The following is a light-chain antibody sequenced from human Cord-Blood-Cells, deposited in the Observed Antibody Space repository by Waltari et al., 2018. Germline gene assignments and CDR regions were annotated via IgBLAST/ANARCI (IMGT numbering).Light chain of an antibody. Sequence: EIVLTQSSGPLSLSPGVRATLSCRASQSVSSSYLAWYQQKPGQAPRLPIYGASSRATGIPDRFSGSGSGTDFTLTISRLEPEDFAVYYCQQYGSLLTFGGGTKVEIK. CDR1: QSVSSSY. V-gene: IGKV3-20*01. CDR3: QQYGSLLT. CDR2: GAS. J-gene: IGKJ4*01.